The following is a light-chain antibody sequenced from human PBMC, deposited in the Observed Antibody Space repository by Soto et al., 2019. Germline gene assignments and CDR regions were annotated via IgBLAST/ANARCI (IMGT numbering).Light chain of an antibody. V-gene: IGLV2-8*01. CDR1: SSDVGGYNY. CDR3: SSYAGSNNLV. Sequence: QSALTQPPSASGSPGQSVTISCTGTSSDVGGYNYVSWYPQHPGKAPKLMIYEVSKRPSGVPDRFSGSKSGNTASLTVSGLQAEDEADYCCSSYAGSNNLVFGGGTKVTVL. CDR2: EVS. J-gene: IGLJ2*01.